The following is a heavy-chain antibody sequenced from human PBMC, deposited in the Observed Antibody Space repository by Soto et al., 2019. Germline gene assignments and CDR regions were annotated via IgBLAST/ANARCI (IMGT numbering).Heavy chain of an antibody. CDR2: IDPSDSYT. Sequence: GEPLKLSCKGSGCSFTSYWISWVRLMPGKGREWVGRIDPSDSYTNYSPSFQGHVTIPADKSISTAYLQWSSLKASDTAMYYCSSEAVPAARSHGMDVWGQGTTVTVSS. J-gene: IGHJ6*02. D-gene: IGHD2-2*01. V-gene: IGHV5-10-1*01. CDR1: GCSFTSYW. CDR3: SSEAVPAARSHGMDV.